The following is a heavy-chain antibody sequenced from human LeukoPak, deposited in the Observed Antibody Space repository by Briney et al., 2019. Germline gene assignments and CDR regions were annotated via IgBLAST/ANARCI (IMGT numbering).Heavy chain of an antibody. V-gene: IGHV3-48*01. Sequence: GGSLRLSCAASGFTFDLYSTNWVRQAPGKGLEWLSYISGSSTTIDYADSVKGRFTISRDNAKNSLYLQMNSLRAEDTATYYCARGVGAFEIWGQGTMVTVSS. J-gene: IGHJ3*02. CDR2: ISGSSTTI. D-gene: IGHD3-3*01. CDR3: ARGVGAFEI. CDR1: GFTFDLYS.